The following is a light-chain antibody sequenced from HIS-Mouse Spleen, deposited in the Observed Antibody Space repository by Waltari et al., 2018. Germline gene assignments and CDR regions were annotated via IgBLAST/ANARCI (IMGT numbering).Light chain of an antibody. CDR2: EDS. CDR3: YSTDSSGNHRV. CDR1: NSGRKR. J-gene: IGLJ2*01. Sequence: SYVLTQPPSVSVAPGKTARITCGGNNSGRKRWHWYQQKPGQAPVLVVYEDSKRPSGIPERFSGSSSGTMATLTISGAQVEDEADYYCYSTDSSGNHRVFGGGTKLTVL. V-gene: IGLV3-10*01.